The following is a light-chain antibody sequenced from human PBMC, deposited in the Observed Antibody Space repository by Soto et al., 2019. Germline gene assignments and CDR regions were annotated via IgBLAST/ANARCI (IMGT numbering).Light chain of an antibody. CDR2: EAS. V-gene: IGKV3-20*01. Sequence: EIVLTQSPCTLSLSPGERATLSCRASQSVSVSYLAWYQQKLGQAPRLLIYEASSRATGIPDRFSGSGSGTDFTLIISRLEPEDFAVYYCQQYCGSPPWTFGQGTKVEIK. CDR1: QSVSVSY. CDR3: QQYCGSPPWT. J-gene: IGKJ1*01.